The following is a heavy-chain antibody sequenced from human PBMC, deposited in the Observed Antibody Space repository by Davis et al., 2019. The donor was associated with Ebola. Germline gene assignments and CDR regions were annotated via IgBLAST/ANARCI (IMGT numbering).Heavy chain of an antibody. CDR3: ARGIVLVVYAIKYYYGMDV. V-gene: IGHV3-48*03. J-gene: IGHJ6*02. D-gene: IGHD2-8*02. CDR1: GFTFSSYE. CDR2: ISSSGSTI. Sequence: PGGSLRLSCAASGFTFSSYEMNWVRQAPGKGLEWVSYISSSGSTIYYADSVKGRFTISRDNAKNSLYLQMNSLRAEDTAVYYCARGIVLVVYAIKYYYGMDVWGQGTTVTVSS.